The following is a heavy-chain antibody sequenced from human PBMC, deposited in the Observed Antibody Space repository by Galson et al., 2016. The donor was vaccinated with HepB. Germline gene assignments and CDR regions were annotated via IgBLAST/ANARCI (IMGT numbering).Heavy chain of an antibody. V-gene: IGHV3-23*01. CDR3: AKMSPGITISGETN. Sequence: SLRLSCAASGFTFSIYAMSWVRQAPGKGLEWVSSISNNGGRTYYADSVKGRFTISRDNSKNTLYLQMNSLRADDTAVFYCAKMSPGITISGETNWGQGTLVTVSS. J-gene: IGHJ4*02. D-gene: IGHD3-3*01. CDR2: ISNNGGRT. CDR1: GFTFSIYA.